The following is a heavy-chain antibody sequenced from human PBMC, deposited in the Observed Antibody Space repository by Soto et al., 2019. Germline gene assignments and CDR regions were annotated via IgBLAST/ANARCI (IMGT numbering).Heavy chain of an antibody. CDR2: MYPGNSDI. J-gene: IGHJ4*02. D-gene: IGHD2-15*01. V-gene: IGHV5-51*01. Sequence: GEALKISWQCSGYHFPTYYIAWVRQMPGKGLEWIGIMYPGNSDIRYSPSFQGQVTISADISVNTAYLQWGSLKASDTATYYCARPHYCTGNSCYPFYXWRQGTQFTVS. CDR3: ARPHYCTGNSCYPFYX. CDR1: GYHFPTYY.